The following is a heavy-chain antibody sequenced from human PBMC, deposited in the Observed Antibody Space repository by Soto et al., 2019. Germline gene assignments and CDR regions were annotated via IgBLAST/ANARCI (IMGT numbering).Heavy chain of an antibody. CDR2: INHSGST. CDR3: ARGSGITNLLVVIQRTRHAIDI. D-gene: IGHD3-22*01. V-gene: IGHV4-34*01. J-gene: IGHJ3*02. CDR1: GGSVRCSY. Sequence: QVQLQQWGAVLLKPSETLSLTCAVYGGSVRCSYGSWIRQPPRNGLEWIVEINHSGSTNYNPSLNSRITISVDMSKNQMILKLSSVTAAYTAVYYCARGSGITNLLVVIQRTRHAIDIWGQGTMVTVSS.